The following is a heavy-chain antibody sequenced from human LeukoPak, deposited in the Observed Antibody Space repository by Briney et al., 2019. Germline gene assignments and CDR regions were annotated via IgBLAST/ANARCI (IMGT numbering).Heavy chain of an antibody. D-gene: IGHD1-14*01. V-gene: IGHV4-59*01. J-gene: IGHJ6*03. Sequence: PSETLSLTRTVSGGSISSYYWSWIRQPPGKGLEWIGYIYYSGSTNYNPSLKSRVTISVDTSKNQFSLKLSSVTAADTAVYYCAREGIPGGYCMDVWGKGTTVTVSS. CDR1: GGSISSYY. CDR3: AREGIPGGYCMDV. CDR2: IYYSGST.